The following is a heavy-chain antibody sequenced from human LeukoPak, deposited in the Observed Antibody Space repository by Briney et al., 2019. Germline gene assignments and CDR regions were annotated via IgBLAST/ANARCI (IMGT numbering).Heavy chain of an antibody. CDR2: ISYDGSNK. CDR3: ARVPAADY. CDR1: GFTFSSYA. D-gene: IGHD2-2*01. V-gene: IGHV3-30*14. J-gene: IGHJ4*02. Sequence: GGSLRLSCAASGFTFSSYAMHWVRQAPGKGLEWVAVISYDGSNKYYADSVKGRFTISRDNSKNTLYLQMNSLRAEDTAVYYCARVPAADYWGQGTLVTVSS.